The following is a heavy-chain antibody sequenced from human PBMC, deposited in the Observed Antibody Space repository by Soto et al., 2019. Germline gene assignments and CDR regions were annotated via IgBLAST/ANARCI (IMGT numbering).Heavy chain of an antibody. CDR2: ISSSSSYI. CDR3: AREGAPYFSSTSCYVRGLGYYYYMDV. Sequence: GSLRLSCAASGFTFSSYSMNWVRQAPGKGLEWVSSISSSSSYIYYADSVKGRFTISRDNAKNSLYLQMNSLRAEDTAVYYCAREGAPYFSSTSCYVRGLGYYYYMDVWGKGTTVTVSS. CDR1: GFTFSSYS. J-gene: IGHJ6*03. D-gene: IGHD2-2*01. V-gene: IGHV3-21*01.